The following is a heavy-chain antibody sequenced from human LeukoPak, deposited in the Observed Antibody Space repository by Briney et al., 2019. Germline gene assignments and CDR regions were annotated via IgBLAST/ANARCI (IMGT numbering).Heavy chain of an antibody. CDR3: ARFAAGGSYYYYMDV. Sequence: GGSLRFSCAASGFTFSSYTMNWVRQPPGKGLEWVSNIGTSSTTIYYADSVKGRFTISRDNAKNSLYLKMNSLRADDTAVYYCARFAAGGSYYYYMDVWGKGTTVTVSS. D-gene: IGHD6-25*01. V-gene: IGHV3-48*01. CDR1: GFTFSSYT. J-gene: IGHJ6*03. CDR2: IGTSSTTI.